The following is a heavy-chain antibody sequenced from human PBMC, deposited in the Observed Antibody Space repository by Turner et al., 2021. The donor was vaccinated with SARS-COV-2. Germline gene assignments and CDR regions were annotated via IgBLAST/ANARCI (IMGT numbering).Heavy chain of an antibody. Sequence: QLLVQVSGPALVKPSETLSLPCTVSAVSITSNSHYWGWVRQPPGKGLEWIGITYYPGGSYYNPSLRGRVTISVDPSQNQFSLILRSVTAADTAVYYFVTSVRRSGYFQRWGQGSLVSVSS. J-gene: IGHJ1*01. V-gene: IGHV4-39*01. CDR1: AVSITSNSHY. CDR2: TYYPGGS. CDR3: VTSVRRSGYFQR.